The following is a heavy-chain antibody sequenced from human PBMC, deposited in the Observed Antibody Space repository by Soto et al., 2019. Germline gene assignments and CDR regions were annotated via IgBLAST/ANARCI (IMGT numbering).Heavy chain of an antibody. CDR1: GGSVSSNSAA. CDR3: ARAGTTVVTGYYYYGMDV. V-gene: IGHV6-1*01. Sequence: SQTLSLTGAISGGSVSSNSAAWNWIRQSPSRGLEWLGRTYYRSKWYNDYAVSVKSRITINPDTSKNQFSLQLNSVTPEDTAVYYCARAGTTVVTGYYYYGMDVWGQGTTVTVSS. D-gene: IGHD4-17*01. CDR2: TYYRSKWYN. J-gene: IGHJ6*02.